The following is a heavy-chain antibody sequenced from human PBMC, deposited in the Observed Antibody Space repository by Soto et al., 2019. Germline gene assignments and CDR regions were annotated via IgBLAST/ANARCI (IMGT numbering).Heavy chain of an antibody. D-gene: IGHD6-19*01. CDR2: IYWDDDK. V-gene: IGHV2-5*02. J-gene: IGHJ5*02. CDR3: AHIRDKSVLGISGVFDP. Sequence: QITLKESGPTLVKPTQTLTLTCTFSGFSLSTSGVGVGWIRQPPVKALEWLVLIYWDDDKRYSPSLKSRRTITKDTSKNQVVLTMTNMDPVDTATYYCAHIRDKSVLGISGVFDPWGQGTLVTVSS. CDR1: GFSLSTSGVG.